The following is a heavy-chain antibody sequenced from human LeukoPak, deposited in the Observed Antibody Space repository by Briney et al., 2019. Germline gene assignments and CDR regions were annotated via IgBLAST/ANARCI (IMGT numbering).Heavy chain of an antibody. V-gene: IGHV3-23*01. CDR3: AKDFSSSSWIRFDY. Sequence: GGSLRLSCEASGFMFSKYAMSWVRQTPGKGLEWVSAISGSGCSTFYADSVKGRFTISRDDSKSTLYLHMHSLSADDTALYYCAKDFSSSSWIRFDYWGQGALVTVSS. CDR1: GFMFSKYA. D-gene: IGHD6-13*01. J-gene: IGHJ4*02. CDR2: ISGSGCST.